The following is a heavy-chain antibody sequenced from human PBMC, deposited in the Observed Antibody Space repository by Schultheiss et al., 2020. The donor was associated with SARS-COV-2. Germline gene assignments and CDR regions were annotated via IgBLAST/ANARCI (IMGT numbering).Heavy chain of an antibody. CDR1: GFTFSSYS. D-gene: IGHD6-19*01. CDR2: ISSSSSYI. Sequence: GESLKISCAASGFTFSSYSMNWVRQAPGKGLEWVSSISSSSSYIYYADSVKGRFTISRDNAKNSLYLQMNSLRAEDTAVYYCASEIIAVAATHSDYWGQGTLVTVSS. CDR3: ASEIIAVAATHSDY. V-gene: IGHV3-21*04. J-gene: IGHJ4*02.